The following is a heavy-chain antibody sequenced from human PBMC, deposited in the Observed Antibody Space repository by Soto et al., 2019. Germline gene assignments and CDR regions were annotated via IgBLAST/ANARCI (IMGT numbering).Heavy chain of an antibody. CDR2: ISGSGGST. J-gene: IGHJ4*02. CDR1: GFTFSSYA. CDR3: AKKMTTVISVVYYFDY. V-gene: IGHV3-23*01. D-gene: IGHD4-17*01. Sequence: GGSLRLSCAASGFTFSSYAMSWVRQAPGKGLEWVSAISGSGGSTYYADSVKGRFTISRDNSKNTLYLQMNSLRAEDTAVYYCAKKMTTVISVVYYFDYWGQGTLVTVSS.